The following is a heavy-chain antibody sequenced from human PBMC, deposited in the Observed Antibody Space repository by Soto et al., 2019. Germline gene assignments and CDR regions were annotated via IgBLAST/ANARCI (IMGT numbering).Heavy chain of an antibody. D-gene: IGHD6-6*01. J-gene: IGHJ6*02. CDR3: ASEYSSSSYYHYGMDV. Sequence: EASVKVSCKASGGTFSSYTISWVRQAPGQGLEWMGRIIPILGIANYAQKFQGRVTITADKSTSTAYMELSSLRSEDTAVYYCASEYSSSSYYHYGMDVWGQGTTVPVSS. V-gene: IGHV1-69*02. CDR2: IIPILGIA. CDR1: GGTFSSYT.